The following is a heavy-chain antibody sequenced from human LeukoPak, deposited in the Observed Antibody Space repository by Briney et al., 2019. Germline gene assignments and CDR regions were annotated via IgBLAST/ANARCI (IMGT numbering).Heavy chain of an antibody. CDR3: ARGNRLYTSSWSSLAFDI. Sequence: ASVKVSCKASGYTFTSYDINWVRQATGQGLEWMGWTNPISGYTGYAQKFQGRVTMTRDTSTSTAYMELSSLRSEDTAVYFCARGNRLYTSSWSSLAFDIWGQGTMVTVSS. CDR2: TNPISGYT. J-gene: IGHJ3*02. V-gene: IGHV1-8*01. CDR1: GYTFTSYD. D-gene: IGHD6-13*01.